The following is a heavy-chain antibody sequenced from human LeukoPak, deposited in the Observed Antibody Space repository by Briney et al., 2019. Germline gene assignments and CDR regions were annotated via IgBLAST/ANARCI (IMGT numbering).Heavy chain of an antibody. Sequence: SGPTLVNPTQTLTLTCYFSGVSLSTSGGGVGWIRQPPGKALEWLALVYWDDVKRYSPSLRNRLTITKDTSKNQVVLKMTNMDPVDTATYYCSHSRWELFDYWGQGTLVTVSS. V-gene: IGHV2-5*02. J-gene: IGHJ4*02. CDR3: SHSRWELFDY. CDR1: GVSLSTSGGG. D-gene: IGHD1-26*01. CDR2: VYWDDVK.